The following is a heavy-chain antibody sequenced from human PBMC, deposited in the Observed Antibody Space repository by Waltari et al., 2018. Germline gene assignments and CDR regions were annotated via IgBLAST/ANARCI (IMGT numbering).Heavy chain of an antibody. CDR1: GFSISTARMG. CDR2: IFSNDEK. Sequence: QVTLKESGPVLVKPTETLTRTCTVSGFSISTARMGVSWLRQPPGKALEWLAHIFSNDEKSYSTSLKSRLTISKDTSKSQVVLTMTNMDPVDTATYYCARVTTSSSSYYYYYYMDVWGKGTTVTVSS. D-gene: IGHD6-6*01. V-gene: IGHV2-26*01. J-gene: IGHJ6*03. CDR3: ARVTTSSSSYYYYYYMDV.